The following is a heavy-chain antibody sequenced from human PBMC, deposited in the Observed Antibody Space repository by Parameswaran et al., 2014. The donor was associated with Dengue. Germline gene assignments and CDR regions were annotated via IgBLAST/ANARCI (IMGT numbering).Heavy chain of an antibody. V-gene: IGHV3-21*01. CDR2: ISSENTYI. Sequence: GKGLEWVSSISSENTYIYYADSVKGRFTISRDNAKNSLYLQMNSLRADDTAVYYCATASCSGGSCYSAYWGQGILVTVSS. CDR3: ATASCSGGSCYSAY. J-gene: IGHJ4*02. D-gene: IGHD2-15*01.